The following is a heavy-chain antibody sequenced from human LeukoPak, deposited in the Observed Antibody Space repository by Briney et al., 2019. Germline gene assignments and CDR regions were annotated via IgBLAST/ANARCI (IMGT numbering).Heavy chain of an antibody. CDR3: ARWYSNKGWFEP. D-gene: IGHD6-13*01. Sequence: SETLSLTCTVSGGSISSSTYHWGRIRQPPGKGLEWIGSIYYSGSTYNNASLQSRVTISQDTSKNQFSLKLSSVTAADTAVYYCARWYSNKGWFEPWGQGTLVTVSP. CDR2: IYYSGST. V-gene: IGHV4-39*07. J-gene: IGHJ5*02. CDR1: GGSISSSTYH.